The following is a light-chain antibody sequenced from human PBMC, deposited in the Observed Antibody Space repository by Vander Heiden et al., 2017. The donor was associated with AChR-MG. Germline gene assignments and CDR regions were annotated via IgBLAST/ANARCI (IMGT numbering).Light chain of an antibody. Sequence: QTVVTQEPSLTVSPGWTVTLTCASSTGAVTSGYYPNWFQQKPGQAPRALIYSTSNTHSWTPARFSGSLLGGKAALTLSGVQPEDEAEYYCLLYYGGAWVFGGGTKLTVL. CDR1: TGAVTSGYY. CDR3: LLYYGGAWV. CDR2: STS. J-gene: IGLJ3*02. V-gene: IGLV7-43*01.